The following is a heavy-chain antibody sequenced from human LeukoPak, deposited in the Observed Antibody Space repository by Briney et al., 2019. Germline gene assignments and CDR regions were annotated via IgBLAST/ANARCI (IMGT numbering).Heavy chain of an antibody. CDR3: AASITIFGVVIPPPDY. J-gene: IGHJ4*02. CDR1: GGSISSGDYY. D-gene: IGHD3-3*01. Sequence: SQTLSLTCTVSGGSISSGDYYWSWIRQPPGKGLEWIGYIYYSGSTYYNPSLKSRVTISVDTSKNQFSLKLSSVTAADTAVYYCAASITIFGVVIPPPDYWGQGTLVTVSS. CDR2: IYYSGST. V-gene: IGHV4-30-4*01.